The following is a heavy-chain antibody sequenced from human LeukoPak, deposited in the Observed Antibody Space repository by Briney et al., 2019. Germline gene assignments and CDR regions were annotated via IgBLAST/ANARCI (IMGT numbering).Heavy chain of an antibody. CDR3: ARQMSGTCYDY. V-gene: IGHV5-51*01. CDR1: GYSFTNYW. J-gene: IGHJ4*02. CDR2: IYPGDSDT. Sequence: GESLKISCKGSGYSFTNYWIGWVRQMPGKGLEWMGIIYPGDSDTRYSPSFQGQVTISADKSISTTYLQWGSLKASDTAMYYCARQMSGTCYDYWGQGTLVTVSS. D-gene: IGHD1-26*01.